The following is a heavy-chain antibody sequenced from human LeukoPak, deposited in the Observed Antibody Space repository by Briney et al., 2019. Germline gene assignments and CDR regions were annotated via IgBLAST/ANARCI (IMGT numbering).Heavy chain of an antibody. CDR1: GFTFSSYG. D-gene: IGHD3-22*01. J-gene: IGHJ1*01. CDR3: AKADSSGYYSYFQH. CDR2: ISGSGGST. V-gene: IGHV3-23*01. Sequence: PGGSLRLSCAASGFTFSSYGMSWVRQAPGKGLEWVSAISGSGGSTYYADSVKGRFTISRDNSKNTLYLQMNSLRAEDTAVYYCAKADSSGYYSYFQHWGQGTLVTVSS.